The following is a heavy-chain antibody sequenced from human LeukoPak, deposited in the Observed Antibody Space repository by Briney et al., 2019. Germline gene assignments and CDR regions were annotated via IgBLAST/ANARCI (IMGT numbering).Heavy chain of an antibody. D-gene: IGHD3-10*01. CDR1: GYTFTDHF. Sequence: GASVKVSCKASGYTFTDHFMQWVRHAPGQGLEWMGWINPNSGGTSYAQKFKGRVTVTSDTSISTVYMELSRLGSDDTAVYYCARDYELGTPGSAYEFFDYWGQGTLVTVSS. CDR3: ARDYELGTPGSAYEFFDY. J-gene: IGHJ4*02. CDR2: INPNSGGT. V-gene: IGHV1-2*02.